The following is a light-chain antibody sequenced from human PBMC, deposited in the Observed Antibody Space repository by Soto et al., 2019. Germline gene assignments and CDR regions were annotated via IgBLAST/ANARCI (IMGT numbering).Light chain of an antibody. V-gene: IGLV1-40*01. CDR3: QSYDSSLSNVV. CDR2: ANS. CDR1: RSNIGAGYD. J-gene: IGLJ2*01. Sequence: QAVVTQPPSVSGAPGQRVTISCTGSRSNIGAGYDVHWYQQLPGTAPKLLIYANSQGPSGVPDRFSGSKSGTSASLAITGLQAEDEADYYCQSYDSSLSNVVFGGGTKLTVL.